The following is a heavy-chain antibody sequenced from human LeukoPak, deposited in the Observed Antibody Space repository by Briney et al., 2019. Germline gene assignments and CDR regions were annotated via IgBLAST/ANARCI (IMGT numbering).Heavy chain of an antibody. CDR3: ARPYGANAFDI. V-gene: IGHV1-2*02. D-gene: IGHD4-17*01. Sequence: ASVKVSCKASGYTFSTYGISWVRQAPGQGLEWMGWINPNSGGTNYAQKFQGRVTMTRDTSISTAYMELSRLRSDDTAVYYCARPYGANAFDIWGQGTMVTVSS. CDR2: INPNSGGT. CDR1: GYTFSTYG. J-gene: IGHJ3*02.